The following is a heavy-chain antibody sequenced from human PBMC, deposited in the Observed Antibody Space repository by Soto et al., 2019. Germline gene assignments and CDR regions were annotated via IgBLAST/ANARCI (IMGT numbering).Heavy chain of an antibody. CDR2: ISYEGSKR. Sequence: GGSLRLSCATSGFTFNNYAIHWVRQAPGKGLEWVAVISYEGSKRDYADSVKGRFSISRDSSKDTVYLQMNNLRPDDSAVYYCAKPRMVLILYVKKWALDSGGRGPLVTVPS. D-gene: IGHD2-8*01. CDR1: GFTFNNYA. J-gene: IGHJ4*02. V-gene: IGHV3-30*18. CDR3: AKPRMVLILYVKKWALDS.